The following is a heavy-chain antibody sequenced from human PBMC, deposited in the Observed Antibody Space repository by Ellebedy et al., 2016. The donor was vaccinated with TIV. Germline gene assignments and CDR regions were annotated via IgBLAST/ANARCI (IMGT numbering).Heavy chain of an antibody. CDR2: AYYRSTWIY. J-gene: IGHJ4*02. CDR1: GDSVSNNSVT. D-gene: IGHD2-21*01. CDR3: ARGVGIEGIGY. Sequence: SQTLSLTCAISGDSVSNNSVTWNWIRQSPSRGLEWLGRAYYRSTWIYNYAVSVKGRITINPDTSNNQLSLHLNSVTPEDTAVYYCARGVGIEGIGYWGQGTLVTVSS. V-gene: IGHV6-1*01.